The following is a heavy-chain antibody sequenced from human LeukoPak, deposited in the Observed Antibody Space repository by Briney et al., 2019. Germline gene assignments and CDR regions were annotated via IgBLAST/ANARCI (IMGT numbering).Heavy chain of an antibody. CDR1: GFTFSSYS. D-gene: IGHD6-19*01. Sequence: GGSLRLSCAASGFTFSSYSMNWVRQAPGKGLEWVSSISSSSSYIYYADSVKGRFTISRDNAKNSLYLQMNSLRAAETDVYYCSRKGAVANYFDYWGQGTLVTVSS. J-gene: IGHJ4*02. CDR3: SRKGAVANYFDY. CDR2: ISSSSSYI. V-gene: IGHV3-21*01.